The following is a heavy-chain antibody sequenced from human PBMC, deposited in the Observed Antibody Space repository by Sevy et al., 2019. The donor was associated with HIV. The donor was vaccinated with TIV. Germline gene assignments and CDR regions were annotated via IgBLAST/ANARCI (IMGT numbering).Heavy chain of an antibody. CDR2: IYPGDSDT. CDR3: ARFGSYRLAYYGMDV. D-gene: IGHD3-9*01. Sequence: GESLKISCKGSGYSFSNYWIGWVRQMPGKGLEWMGIIYPGDSDTRYSPSFQGHVTIPADKSINTAYLQWSSLRASDTAMYYCARFGSYRLAYYGMDVWGQGTTVTVSS. V-gene: IGHV5-51*01. CDR1: GYSFSNYW. J-gene: IGHJ6*02.